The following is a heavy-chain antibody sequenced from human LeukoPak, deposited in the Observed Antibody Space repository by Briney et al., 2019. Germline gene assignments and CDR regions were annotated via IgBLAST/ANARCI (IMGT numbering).Heavy chain of an antibody. CDR3: ARKGGHSDFDY. V-gene: IGHV3-23*01. J-gene: IGHJ4*02. CDR2: ISGSGGST. Sequence: GGSLRLSCAASGFTFSSYAMSWVRQAPGKGLEWVSAISGSGGSTYYADSVKGRFTISRGNSKNTLYLQMNSLRAEDTAVYYCARKGGHSDFDYWGQGTLVTVSS. CDR1: GFTFSSYA. D-gene: IGHD6-25*01.